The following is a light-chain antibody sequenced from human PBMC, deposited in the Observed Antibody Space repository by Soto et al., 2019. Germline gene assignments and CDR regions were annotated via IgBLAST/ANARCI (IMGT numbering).Light chain of an antibody. J-gene: IGKJ5*01. CDR1: QSVSNK. CDR3: QQYNTWRSIT. V-gene: IGKV3-15*01. Sequence: EIVMTQSPATLSVSPGERATLSCRASQSVSNKLAWYQHKPGQAPRVLIYDTSTRDAGIPARFSGSGSGTDFTLTISSLQSEDFAVYYGQQYNTWRSITFGQGTRLESK. CDR2: DTS.